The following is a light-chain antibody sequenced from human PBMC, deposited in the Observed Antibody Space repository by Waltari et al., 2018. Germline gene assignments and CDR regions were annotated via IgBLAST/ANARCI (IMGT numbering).Light chain of an antibody. CDR3: QSGDSTSTHVV. J-gene: IGLJ2*01. V-gene: IGLV3-25*03. CDR2: KDT. CDR1: ALPQQY. Sequence: YELTQPPSVSVSTVQTARTTCSRSALPQQYAFWYQQKPGQAPVLVKYKDTERPSGIPDRFSGSSSGTTVTLTISGVQAEDEADYYCQSGDSTSTHVVFGGGTKLTVL.